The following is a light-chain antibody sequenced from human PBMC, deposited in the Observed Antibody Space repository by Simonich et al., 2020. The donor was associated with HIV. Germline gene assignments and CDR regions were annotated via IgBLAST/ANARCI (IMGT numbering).Light chain of an antibody. CDR1: SSDVGSYNF. CDR3: SSYAGSNNWV. Sequence: QSALTQPASVSGSPGQSITISCPGTSSDVGSYNFVSWYQQHPGKAPKLMIYEVSQRPSGVPERFSGSKSGNTASLTVTGLQAEDEADYYCSSYAGSNNWVFGGGTRLTVL. V-gene: IGLV2-8*01. CDR2: EVS. J-gene: IGLJ3*02.